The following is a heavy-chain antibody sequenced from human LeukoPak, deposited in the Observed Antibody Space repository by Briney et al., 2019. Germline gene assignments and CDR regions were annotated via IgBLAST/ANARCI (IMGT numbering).Heavy chain of an antibody. J-gene: IGHJ4*02. V-gene: IGHV3-23*01. CDR2: ISPGGGPT. D-gene: IGHD5-12*01. CDR3: GKDGAWLRFYD. CDR1: GFPFSIYG. Sequence: GGSLRLSCAGSGFPFSIYGMNWVRQAPGKGLEWVSGISPGGGPTYYADPVKGRFTISRDDSKNTLYLQMNNLRAEDTALYYCGKDGAWLRFYDWGQGILVTVSS.